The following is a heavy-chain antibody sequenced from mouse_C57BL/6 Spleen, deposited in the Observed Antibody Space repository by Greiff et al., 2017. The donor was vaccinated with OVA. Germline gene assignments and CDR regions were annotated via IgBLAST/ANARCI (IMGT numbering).Heavy chain of an antibody. Sequence: EVQRVESEGGLVQPGSSMKLSCTASGFTFSDYYMAWVRQVPEKGLEWVANINYDGSSTYYLDSLKSRFIISRDNAKNILYLQMSSLKSEDTATYYCARGTGLYWYFDVWGTGTTVTVSS. CDR1: GFTFSDYY. CDR2: INYDGSST. V-gene: IGHV5-16*01. CDR3: ARGTGLYWYFDV. J-gene: IGHJ1*03. D-gene: IGHD4-1*01.